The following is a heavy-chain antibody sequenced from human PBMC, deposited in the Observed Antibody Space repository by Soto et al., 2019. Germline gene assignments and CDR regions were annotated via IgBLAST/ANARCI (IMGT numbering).Heavy chain of an antibody. Sequence: PGESLKISCKGSGYSVANYWIGWVRQMPGKGLEWMGIIYPGDSDTRYSPSFQGQVTISADKSISTGYLQWSSLKASDTAMYYCARRSMNCTGGSCYPYYFDYWGRGTLVTVSS. CDR3: ARRSMNCTGGSCYPYYFDY. CDR2: IYPGDSDT. V-gene: IGHV5-51*01. D-gene: IGHD2-15*01. J-gene: IGHJ4*02. CDR1: GYSVANYW.